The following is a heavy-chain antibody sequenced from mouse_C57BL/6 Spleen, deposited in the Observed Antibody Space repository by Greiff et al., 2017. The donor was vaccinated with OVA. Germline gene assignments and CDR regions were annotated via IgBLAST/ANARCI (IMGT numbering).Heavy chain of an antibody. J-gene: IGHJ3*01. CDR3: AVITTAEGGFAY. Sequence: QVQLKESGAELVKPGASVKISCKASGYAFSSYWMNWVKQRPGKGLEWIGQIYPGDGDTNYNGKFKGKATLTADKSSSTAYMQLSSLTSEDSAVYFCAVITTAEGGFAYWGQGTLVTVSA. CDR2: IYPGDGDT. D-gene: IGHD1-1*01. CDR1: GYAFSSYW. V-gene: IGHV1-80*01.